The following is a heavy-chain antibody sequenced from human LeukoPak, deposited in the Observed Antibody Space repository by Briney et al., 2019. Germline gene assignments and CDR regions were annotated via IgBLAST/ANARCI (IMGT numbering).Heavy chain of an antibody. Sequence: GGSLRLSCAASGFTFSDYYMSWIRQAPGKGLEWVSYISSSGSTIYYADSVKGRFTISRDNAKNSLYLQMNSLRAEDTAVYYCASYSGSDYTYWFDPWGQGTLVTVSS. V-gene: IGHV3-11*01. J-gene: IGHJ5*02. CDR1: GFTFSDYY. D-gene: IGHD1-26*01. CDR3: ASYSGSDYTYWFDP. CDR2: ISSSGSTI.